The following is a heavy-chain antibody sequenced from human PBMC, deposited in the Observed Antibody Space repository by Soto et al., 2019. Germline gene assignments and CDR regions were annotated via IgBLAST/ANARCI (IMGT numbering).Heavy chain of an antibody. J-gene: IGHJ4*02. CDR2: ISGSGGST. CDR3: AKKVGVGSGWDY. CDR1: GFTFSSYA. D-gene: IGHD6-19*01. Sequence: LRLSCAASGFTFSSYAMSWVRQAPGKGLEWVSAISGSGGSTYYADSVKGRFTISRDNSKNTLYLQMNSLRAEDTAVYYCAKKVGVGSGWDYWGQGTLVTVSS. V-gene: IGHV3-23*01.